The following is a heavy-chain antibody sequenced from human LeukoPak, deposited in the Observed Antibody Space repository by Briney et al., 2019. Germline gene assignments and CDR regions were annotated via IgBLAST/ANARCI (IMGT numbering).Heavy chain of an antibody. J-gene: IGHJ4*02. CDR1: GVSISSGSYY. CDR3: ARTDGYRGDY. D-gene: IGHD5-24*01. Sequence: SQTLSLTCTVSGVSISSGSYYWSWIRQPAGKGLEWIGRIYTSGSTNYNPSLKSRVTISVDTSKNQFSLKLSSVTAADTAVYYCARTDGYRGDYWGQGTLVTVSS. V-gene: IGHV4-61*02. CDR2: IYTSGST.